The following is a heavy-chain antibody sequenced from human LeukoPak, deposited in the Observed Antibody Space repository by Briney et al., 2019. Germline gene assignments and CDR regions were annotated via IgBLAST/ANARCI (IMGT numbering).Heavy chain of an antibody. Sequence: GGSLRLSCAASGFTFSSYSMNWVRQAPGKGLEWVSSISSSRSYIYNADSVKGRFASSRDNAKNSLYLQMNSLRAEDTAVYYCARDPGGMVAEKLDYWGQGTLVTVSS. J-gene: IGHJ4*02. D-gene: IGHD1-26*01. V-gene: IGHV3-21*01. CDR3: ARDPGGMVAEKLDY. CDR1: GFTFSSYS. CDR2: ISSSRSYI.